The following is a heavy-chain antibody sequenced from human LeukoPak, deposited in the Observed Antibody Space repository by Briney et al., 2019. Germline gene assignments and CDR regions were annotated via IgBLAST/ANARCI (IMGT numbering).Heavy chain of an antibody. Sequence: PGGSLRLSCVVSGISLTNYAMTWVRQAPGKGLEWVSYISERGGSTTYADSVKGRFTISRDTSLNTLYLQMSNLRAEDTALYFCAKRGVVIRGLLVIGYHQEAYHYDFWGQGVLVTVSS. V-gene: IGHV3-23*01. CDR1: GISLTNYA. CDR2: ISERGGST. CDR3: AKRGVVIRGLLVIGYHQEAYHYDF. D-gene: IGHD3-10*01. J-gene: IGHJ4*02.